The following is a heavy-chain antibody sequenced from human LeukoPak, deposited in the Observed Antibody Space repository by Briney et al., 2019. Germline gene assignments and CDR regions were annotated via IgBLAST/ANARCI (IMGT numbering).Heavy chain of an antibody. D-gene: IGHD3-22*01. CDR2: FDPEDGET. CDR1: GYTLTELS. V-gene: IGHV1-24*01. CDR3: ATHPMIVVDGETDY. J-gene: IGHJ4*02. Sequence: ASVKVSCKVSGYTLTELSIHWVRQAPGKGLEWRGGFDPEDGETIYAHKSQGRVTMTEDTSTETAYMELSRLRSEDTAVYYCATHPMIVVDGETDYWGQGTLVTVSS.